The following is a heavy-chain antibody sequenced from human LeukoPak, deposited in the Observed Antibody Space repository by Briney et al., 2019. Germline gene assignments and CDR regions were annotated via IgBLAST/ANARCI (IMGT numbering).Heavy chain of an antibody. Sequence: PGRSLRLSCAASGFTFSSYGMHWVRQAPGKGLEWVAVIWYDGSNKYYADSVKGRFTISRDNSKNTLCLQMNSLRAEDTAVYYCAKGQYDFWSGYYSRNYNYYMDVWGKGTTVTVSS. CDR1: GFTFSSYG. D-gene: IGHD3-3*01. J-gene: IGHJ6*03. V-gene: IGHV3-33*06. CDR2: IWYDGSNK. CDR3: AKGQYDFWSGYYSRNYNYYMDV.